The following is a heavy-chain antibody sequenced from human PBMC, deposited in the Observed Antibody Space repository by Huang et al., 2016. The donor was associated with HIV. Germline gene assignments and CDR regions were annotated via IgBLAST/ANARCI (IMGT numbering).Heavy chain of an antibody. V-gene: IGHV5-51*01. J-gene: IGHJ6*02. Sequence: EVQLVQSGAEVKKPGESLKISCKGSGYRFRSNWIGWVRQMPGKGLEWMGIIDPCDSDTRYSPSFQGQVTIAADKSINTAYLQWSSLKASDTAMYYCARLIGSPSFYYGLDVWGQGTTVTVSS. CDR1: GYRFRSNW. CDR2: IDPCDSDT. D-gene: IGHD3-10*01. CDR3: ARLIGSPSFYYGLDV.